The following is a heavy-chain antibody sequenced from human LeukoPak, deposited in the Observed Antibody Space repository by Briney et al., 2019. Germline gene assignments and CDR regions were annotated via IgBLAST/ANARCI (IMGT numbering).Heavy chain of an antibody. CDR1: GFTFSSSA. D-gene: IGHD5-18*01. CDR3: ARGYSYGMGAPGGDYFDY. V-gene: IGHV3-23*01. CDR2: ISGSGGST. Sequence: GGSLRLSCAASGFTFSSSAMTWVRQAPGKGLEWVSVISGSGGSTYYADSVKGRFTISRDNSKNTLYLQMNSLRAEDTAVYYCARGYSYGMGAPGGDYFDYWGQGTLVTVSS. J-gene: IGHJ4*02.